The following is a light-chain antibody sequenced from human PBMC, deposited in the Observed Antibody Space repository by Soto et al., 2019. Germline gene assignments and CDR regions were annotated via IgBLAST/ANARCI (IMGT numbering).Light chain of an antibody. J-gene: IGKJ4*01. CDR1: QDIHNY. CDR3: QQYEDLPLT. Sequence: DIQLTQSPSSLSASVGDRVTITCQASQDIHNYLNWYQQKPEKAPKLLIFDASSVATGVPSRFSGSGSGTHFTFTISSLEPEDIATYYCQQYEDLPLTFGGGTRVELK. V-gene: IGKV1-33*01. CDR2: DAS.